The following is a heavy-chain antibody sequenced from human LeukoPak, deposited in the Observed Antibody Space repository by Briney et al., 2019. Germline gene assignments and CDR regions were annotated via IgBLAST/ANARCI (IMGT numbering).Heavy chain of an antibody. V-gene: IGHV3-49*04. D-gene: IGHD4-23*01. J-gene: IGHJ4*02. CDR2: IRSKAYGATT. CDR3: TRAPYGGNSLATY. Sequence: GGSLRLSCTASGFTFGDYAMSWVRQAPGKGLEWVGFIRSKAYGATTEYAASVKGRFTTSRDDSKSIAYLQMNSLKTEDTAVYYCTRAPYGGNSLATYWGQGTLVTVSS. CDR1: GFTFGDYA.